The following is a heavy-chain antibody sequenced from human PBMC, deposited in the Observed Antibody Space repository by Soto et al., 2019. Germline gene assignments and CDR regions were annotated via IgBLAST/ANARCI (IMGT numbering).Heavy chain of an antibody. CDR1: GSSISSYY. CDR2: IYYSGST. Sequence: SETLSLTCSVGGSSISSYYWTCIRQPTRKRLERIAYIYYSGSTSDNPALKCRVSISLDTSKTQFFLRMSSVTAADTAVYYCARVLYYDGSGSYYFDDAFDIWGQGTMVTVS. V-gene: IGHV4-59*01. D-gene: IGHD3-10*01. J-gene: IGHJ3*02. CDR3: ARVLYYDGSGSYYFDDAFDI.